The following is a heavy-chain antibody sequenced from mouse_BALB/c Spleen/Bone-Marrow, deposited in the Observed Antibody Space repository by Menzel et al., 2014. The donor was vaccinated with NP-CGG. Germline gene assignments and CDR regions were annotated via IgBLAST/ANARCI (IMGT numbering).Heavy chain of an antibody. J-gene: IGHJ3*01. CDR2: INSYGGST. CDR3: ARDPGFAY. V-gene: IGHV5-6-3*01. CDR1: GFTFXSYG. Sequence: DVQLVESGGGLVQPGGSLKLSCAASGFTFXSYGMSWVRQTPDKRLELVATINSYGGSTYYPDSVKGRFTISRDNAKNTLYLQMSSLKSEDTAMYFCARDPGFAYWGQGTLVTVSA.